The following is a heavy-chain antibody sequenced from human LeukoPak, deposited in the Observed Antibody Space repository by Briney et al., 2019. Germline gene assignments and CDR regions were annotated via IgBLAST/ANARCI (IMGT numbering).Heavy chain of an antibody. CDR2: VNPNSGNT. V-gene: IGHV1-8*01. CDR3: ARGGYDFWSGYYTGINY. Sequence: ASVRVSCKASGYTLTSYDINWVRQATGQGLEWMGWVNPNSGNTGYAQKFQGRVTMTRNTSISTAYMELSSLRSEDTAVYYCARGGYDFWSGYYTGINYWGQGTLVTVSS. J-gene: IGHJ4*02. CDR1: GYTLTSYD. D-gene: IGHD3-3*01.